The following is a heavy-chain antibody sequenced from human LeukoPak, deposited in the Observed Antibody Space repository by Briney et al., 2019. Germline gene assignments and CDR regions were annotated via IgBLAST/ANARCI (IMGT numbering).Heavy chain of an antibody. Sequence: ASVKVSCKASGYTFTGYYMHWVRQAPGQGLEWMGWINPNSGGTNYAQKFQGRVTMTRDTSISTAYMELSRLRSDDTAVYYCATDTYDSSGYAIDYWGQGTLVTVSS. CDR1: GYTFTGYY. CDR3: ATDTYDSSGYAIDY. D-gene: IGHD3-22*01. J-gene: IGHJ4*02. CDR2: INPNSGGT. V-gene: IGHV1-2*02.